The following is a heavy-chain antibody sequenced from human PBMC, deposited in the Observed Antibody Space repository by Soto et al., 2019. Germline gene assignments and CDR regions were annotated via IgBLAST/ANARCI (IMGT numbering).Heavy chain of an antibody. V-gene: IGHV1-69*01. Sequence: QVQLVQSGAEVKKPGSSVKVSCKASGGTFNTYGITWVRQALGQGLEWMGVIIPLFGTPTYAQNFQGRISITADESSSTAYMELSSLRSDDTAVYYCAREGTSIVGTTYDYYYGLDVWGQGTTDTVSS. CDR3: AREGTSIVGTTYDYYYGLDV. CDR2: IIPLFGTP. J-gene: IGHJ6*02. D-gene: IGHD1-26*01. CDR1: GGTFNTYG.